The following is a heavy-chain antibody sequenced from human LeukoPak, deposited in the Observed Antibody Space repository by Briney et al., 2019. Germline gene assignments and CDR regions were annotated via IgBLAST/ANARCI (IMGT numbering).Heavy chain of an antibody. CDR3: ARAERLLSWFDP. CDR2: IIPILGIA. V-gene: IGHV1-69*04. J-gene: IGHJ5*02. Sequence: SVKVSCKASGGTFSSYAISWVRQAPGQGLEWMGRIIPILGIANYAQKFQGRVTITADKSTSTAYMELSSLRSEDTAVYYCARAERLLSWFDPWGQGTLVTVSS. D-gene: IGHD1-1*01. CDR1: GGTFSSYA.